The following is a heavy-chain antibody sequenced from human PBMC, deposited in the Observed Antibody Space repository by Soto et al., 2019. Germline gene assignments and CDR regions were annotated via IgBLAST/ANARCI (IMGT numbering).Heavy chain of an antibody. J-gene: IGHJ4*02. CDR1: GFTFSIYA. Sequence: GGSLRLSCAASGFTFSIYAMSWVRQAPGKGLQWVSAISGSGDNTYYADSVKGRFTISRDNSKNTLYLQMNNLRADDTAVYYCADGGEWSFNFVYWGQGTLVTVSS. D-gene: IGHD3-3*01. CDR3: ADGGEWSFNFVY. V-gene: IGHV3-23*01. CDR2: ISGSGDNT.